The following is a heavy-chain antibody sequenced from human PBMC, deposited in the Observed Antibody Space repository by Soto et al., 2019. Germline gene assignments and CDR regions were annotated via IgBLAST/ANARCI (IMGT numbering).Heavy chain of an antibody. V-gene: IGHV3-30-3*01. D-gene: IGHD3-22*01. CDR2: TSYDGSNK. Sequence: GGSLRLSCAASGFTFSSYAMHWVRQAPGKGLEWVAVTSYDGSNKYYADSVKGRFTISRDNSKNTLYLQMNSLRAEDTAVYYCARDHALIEYYDSSGYYGQYFDYWGQGTLVTVYS. J-gene: IGHJ4*02. CDR1: GFTFSSYA. CDR3: ARDHALIEYYDSSGYYGQYFDY.